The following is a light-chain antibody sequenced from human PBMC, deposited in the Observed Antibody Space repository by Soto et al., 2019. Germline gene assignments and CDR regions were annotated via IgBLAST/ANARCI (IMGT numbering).Light chain of an antibody. CDR1: QNINSW. CDR2: KAS. Sequence: DIQMTQSPSTLSASIGDRVTITCRASQNINSWLAWYQQKPGKVPKLLIYKASNLESGVPSRFSGSGSGTEFTLTISSLQPDDFATYYYQQFHLYSTFGQGTKVDIK. J-gene: IGKJ1*01. V-gene: IGKV1-5*03. CDR3: QQFHLYST.